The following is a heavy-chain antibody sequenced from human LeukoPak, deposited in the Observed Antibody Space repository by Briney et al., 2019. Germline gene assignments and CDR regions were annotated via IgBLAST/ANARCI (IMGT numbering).Heavy chain of an antibody. CDR3: ARVPGRDYYFYYYMDV. V-gene: IGHV1-2*02. Sequence: ASVKVSCKASGYTFTGYFMHWVQQAPGQGLEWMGWINPKSGGTNYAQKFQGRVTLTRDTSISTGYMELRSLRSDDTAIYYCARVPGRDYYFYYYMDVWGKGTTVTVSS. J-gene: IGHJ6*03. CDR2: INPKSGGT. CDR1: GYTFTGYF. D-gene: IGHD1-14*01.